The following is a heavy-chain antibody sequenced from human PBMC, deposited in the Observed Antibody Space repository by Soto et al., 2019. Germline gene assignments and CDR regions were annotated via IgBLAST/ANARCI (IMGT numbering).Heavy chain of an antibody. Sequence: EVQVLESGGGLVQPGGSLRLSCATSGFTLSAYDMHWVRQAEGKGLEWVSALGAADDPYYLVSVKGRFTISRENAKNSLYLQMNNLRAGDTAVYYCARAYSGRLPRRADYYYAMDVWGQGTTVTVSS. J-gene: IGHJ6*02. CDR3: ARAYSGRLPRRADYYYAMDV. CDR1: GFTLSAYD. CDR2: LGAADDP. V-gene: IGHV3-13*05. D-gene: IGHD2-15*01.